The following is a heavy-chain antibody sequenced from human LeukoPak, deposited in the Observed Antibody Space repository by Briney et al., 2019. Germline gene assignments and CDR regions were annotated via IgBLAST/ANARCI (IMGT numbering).Heavy chain of an antibody. D-gene: IGHD6-13*01. V-gene: IGHV3-30*18. CDR2: ISHDGSNT. Sequence: GGSLRLSCAASGFTFSRSAVHWVRQAPGKGLEWVAVISHDGSNTDYTDSVKGRFTISRDNSKNTLYLQMNSLRAEDTAVYYCAKEYTNSWFTSLNWGQGTLVTVSS. CDR3: AKEYTNSWFTSLN. J-gene: IGHJ4*02. CDR1: GFTFSRSA.